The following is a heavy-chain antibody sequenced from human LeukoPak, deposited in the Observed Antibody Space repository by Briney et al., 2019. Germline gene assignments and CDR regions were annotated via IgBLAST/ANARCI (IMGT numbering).Heavy chain of an antibody. D-gene: IGHD2-15*01. CDR1: GFTFSNYG. V-gene: IGHV3-74*01. J-gene: IGHJ4*02. CDR2: IANDVTTT. CDR3: AREYWGSSFDY. Sequence: GGSLRLSCAASGFTFSNYGMHWVRQAPGKGLVWVSRIANDVTTTSYADSVRGRFTISRDNAKSTLYLQMSSLRAEDTAVYYCAREYWGSSFDYWGQGTLVSVSS.